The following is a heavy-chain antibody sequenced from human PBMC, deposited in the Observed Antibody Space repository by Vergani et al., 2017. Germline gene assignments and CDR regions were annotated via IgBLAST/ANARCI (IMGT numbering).Heavy chain of an antibody. D-gene: IGHD3-3*01. CDR2: IKSKANSYAT. J-gene: IGHJ4*02. V-gene: IGHV3-73*01. Sequence: EVQLVESGGGLVKPGGSLRLSCAASGFTFSNAWMSWVRQAPGKGLEWVGRIKSKANSYATAYAASVKGRFTISRDDSKNTAYLQMNSLKTEDTAVYYCAKDTYYDFWSGYPHSFDYWGQGTLVTVSS. CDR1: GFTFSNAW. CDR3: AKDTYYDFWSGYPHSFDY.